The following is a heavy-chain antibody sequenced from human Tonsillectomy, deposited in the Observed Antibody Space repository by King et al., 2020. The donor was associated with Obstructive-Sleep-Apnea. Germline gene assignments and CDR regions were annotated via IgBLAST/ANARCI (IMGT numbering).Heavy chain of an antibody. D-gene: IGHD3-9*01. V-gene: IGHV2-5*01. J-gene: IGHJ4*02. CDR1: GFSVSASGVG. Sequence: TLKESGPTLVKPTQTLTLTCTFSGFSVSASGVGVGWIRQPPGKALEWLALIYWNDDKRYSPSLKSRLTITKDTSKNQVVLTMTNLDPVNTGTYYCAHTLEGYFNWSQNYFDYWSQGTLVTVSS. CDR3: AHTLEGYFNWSQNYFDY. CDR2: IYWNDDK.